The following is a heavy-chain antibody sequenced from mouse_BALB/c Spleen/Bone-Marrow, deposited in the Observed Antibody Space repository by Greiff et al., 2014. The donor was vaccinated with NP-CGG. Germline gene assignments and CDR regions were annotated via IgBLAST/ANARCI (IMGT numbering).Heavy chain of an antibody. CDR3: ARSGYGSNYDY. Sequence: VNLVESGAELVRPGSSVKISCKASGYAFSSYWMIWVKQRPGQGLEWIGQIYPGDGDTNYNGKFKGKATLTVDKSSSTAYMQLSSLTSEDSAVYFCARSGYGSNYDYWGQGTTLTVSS. D-gene: IGHD1-1*01. CDR2: IYPGDGDT. J-gene: IGHJ2*01. V-gene: IGHV1-80*01. CDR1: GYAFSSYW.